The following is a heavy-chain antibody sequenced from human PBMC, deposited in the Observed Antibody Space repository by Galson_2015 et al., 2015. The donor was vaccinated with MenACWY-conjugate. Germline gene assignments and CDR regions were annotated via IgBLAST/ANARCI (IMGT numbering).Heavy chain of an antibody. CDR2: ISAYSGNT. CDR3: ARGYRLVILRLLNYFDY. Sequence: QSGAEVKKPGASVKVSCKASGYTFTSYGISWVRRAPGQGLEWMGRISAYSGNTNYAQKLQGRVTMTTDTSTRIAYMELRSLRSDDTAVYYCARGYRLVILRLLNYFDYWGQGTLVTVSS. CDR1: GYTFTSYG. J-gene: IGHJ4*02. V-gene: IGHV1-18*01. D-gene: IGHD3-9*01.